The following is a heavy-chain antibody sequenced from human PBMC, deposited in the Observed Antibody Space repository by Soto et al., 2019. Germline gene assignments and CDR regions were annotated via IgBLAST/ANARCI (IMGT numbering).Heavy chain of an antibody. CDR3: TRTSAGGNFDY. CDR2: IFGGGST. V-gene: IGHV3-66*01. J-gene: IGHJ4*02. Sequence: EVQLVESGGGLVQPGGSLRLSCAASGFTVSNNYLSWVRQAPGKGLEWVSVIFGGGSTYYADSVKGRFTISRDKPKNKVFLQMNSLRAEDTAVYYCTRTSAGGNFDYWGQGTLVTVSS. D-gene: IGHD1-26*01. CDR1: GFTVSNNY.